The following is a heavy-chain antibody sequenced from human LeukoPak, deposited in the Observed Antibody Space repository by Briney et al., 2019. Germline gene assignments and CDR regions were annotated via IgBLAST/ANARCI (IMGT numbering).Heavy chain of an antibody. Sequence: GGSLRLSCAASGFTFSSYAMSWVRQAPGKGLEWVSAISGSGGSTYYADSVKGRFTISRDNSKNTLYLQMNRMREEATAVFYCARDIALGSYDAQVGDYWGQGTLVTVSS. CDR2: ISGSGGST. D-gene: IGHD3-16*01. V-gene: IGHV3-23*01. CDR3: ARDIALGSYDAQVGDY. J-gene: IGHJ4*02. CDR1: GFTFSSYA.